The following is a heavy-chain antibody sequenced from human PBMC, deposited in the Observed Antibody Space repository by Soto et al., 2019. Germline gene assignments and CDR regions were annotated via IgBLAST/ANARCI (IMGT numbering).Heavy chain of an antibody. CDR1: GFTFNIYG. V-gene: IGHV3-30*18. J-gene: IGHJ4*02. CDR3: AKDQASGQGSFDS. CDR2: ISYDGSNQ. Sequence: LRLSCAASGFTFNIYGMHWVRQAPDKGLEWVALISYDGSNQYYADSVKGRFTISRDNSKNTLFLQMNSLRADDTAVYYCAKDQASGQGSFDSWGQGTLVTVSS.